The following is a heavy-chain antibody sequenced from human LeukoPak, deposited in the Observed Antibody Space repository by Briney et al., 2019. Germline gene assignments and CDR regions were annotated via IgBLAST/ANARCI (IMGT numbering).Heavy chain of an antibody. Sequence: GGSLRLSCAASGFTVSSNYMSWVRQAPGKGLEWVSVIYSGGSTYYADSVKGRFTISRDNSKNTLYLQMNSLRGEDTAVYFCARVASYGSGTDYYYYYMDVWGKGTTVTVSS. CDR2: IYSGGST. J-gene: IGHJ6*03. D-gene: IGHD3-10*01. CDR3: ARVASYGSGTDYYYYYMDV. CDR1: GFTVSSNY. V-gene: IGHV3-66*01.